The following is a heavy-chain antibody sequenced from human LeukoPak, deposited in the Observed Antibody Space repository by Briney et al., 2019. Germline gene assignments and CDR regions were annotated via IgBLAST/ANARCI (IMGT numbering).Heavy chain of an antibody. D-gene: IGHD4-17*01. CDR1: GYPFTSYY. V-gene: IGHV1-46*01. Sequence: ASVKVSCKASGYPFTSYYMHWVRQAPGQGLEWMGIINPSGGSTSYAQKFQGRVTMTRDTSTSTVYMELSSLRSEDTAVYYCARSHGDFDFDYWGQGTLVTVSS. CDR2: INPSGGST. J-gene: IGHJ4*02. CDR3: ARSHGDFDFDY.